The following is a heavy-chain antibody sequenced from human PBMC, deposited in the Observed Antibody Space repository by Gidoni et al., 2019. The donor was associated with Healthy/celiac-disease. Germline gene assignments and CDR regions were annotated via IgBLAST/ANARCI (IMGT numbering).Heavy chain of an antibody. J-gene: IGHJ4*02. D-gene: IGHD2-15*01. V-gene: IGHV3-23*01. CDR3: AKEHGYCSGGSCYLPGY. Sequence: EVQLLESGGGLVQPGGSLRLSCAASGFPFSSYAMSWVRQAPGKGLEWVSAISGSGGSTYYADSVKGRFTISRDNSKNTLYLQMNSLRAEDTAVYYCAKEHGYCSGGSCYLPGYWGQGTLVTVSS. CDR1: GFPFSSYA. CDR2: ISGSGGST.